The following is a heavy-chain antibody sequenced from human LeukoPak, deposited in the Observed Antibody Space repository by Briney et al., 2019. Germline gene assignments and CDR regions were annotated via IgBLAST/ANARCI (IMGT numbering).Heavy chain of an antibody. J-gene: IGHJ4*02. Sequence: GGSLRLSCAASGFTFSSYGMHWVRQAPGKGLEWVAVIWYDGSNKYYADSVKGRFTISRDNSKNTLYLQMNSLRAEDTAVYYCAKDSRYCSSTSCSDYWGQGTLVTVSS. V-gene: IGHV3-33*06. CDR2: IWYDGSNK. D-gene: IGHD2-2*01. CDR3: AKDSRYCSSTSCSDY. CDR1: GFTFSSYG.